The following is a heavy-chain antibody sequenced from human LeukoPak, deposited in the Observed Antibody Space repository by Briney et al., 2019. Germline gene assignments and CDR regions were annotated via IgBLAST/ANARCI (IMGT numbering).Heavy chain of an antibody. CDR3: SMTTVTPSLGY. Sequence: PGGSLRLSCASSGFTFSGSAMHWVRQASGKGLEWVGRIRSKANSYATAYAASVKGRFTISRDDSKNTAYLQMNSLKTEDTAVCYCSMTTVTPSLGYWGQGTLVTVSS. J-gene: IGHJ4*02. V-gene: IGHV3-73*01. CDR2: IRSKANSYAT. CDR1: GFTFSGSA. D-gene: IGHD4-17*01.